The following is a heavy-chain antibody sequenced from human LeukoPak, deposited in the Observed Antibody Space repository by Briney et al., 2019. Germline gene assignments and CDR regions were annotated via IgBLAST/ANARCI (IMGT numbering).Heavy chain of an antibody. CDR2: IWYDGSNK. J-gene: IGHJ4*02. CDR3: ARIRGSSSGTFYNDY. D-gene: IGHD3-10*01. Sequence: GGSLRLSCAASGFTFSNYGMHWVRQAPGKGLEWVALIWYDGSNKYYADSVKGRFTISRDNSKNTLYLQMNSLRAEDTAVYYCARIRGSSSGTFYNDYWGQGTLVTVPS. CDR1: GFTFSNYG. V-gene: IGHV3-33*01.